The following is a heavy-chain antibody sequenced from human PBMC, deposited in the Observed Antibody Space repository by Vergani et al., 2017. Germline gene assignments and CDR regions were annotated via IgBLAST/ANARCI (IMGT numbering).Heavy chain of an antibody. Sequence: QVQLVQSGAEVKKPGSSVKVSCKASGGTFSSYAISWVRQAPGQGLEWMGGIIPIFGTANYAQKFQGRVTITAAESTSTAYMELSSLRSEDTAVYYCARDDYDYVWGSYRYQLDFWGQGTLVTVSS. V-gene: IGHV1-69*01. CDR3: ARDDYDYVWGSYRYQLDF. CDR2: IIPIFGTA. J-gene: IGHJ4*02. D-gene: IGHD3-16*02. CDR1: GGTFSSYA.